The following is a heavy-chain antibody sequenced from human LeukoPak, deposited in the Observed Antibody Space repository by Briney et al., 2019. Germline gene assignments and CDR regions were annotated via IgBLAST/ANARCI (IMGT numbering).Heavy chain of an antibody. CDR1: GFTFSSYA. D-gene: IGHD6-6*01. Sequence: GRSLRLSCAASGFTFSSYAMHWVRQAPGEGLEWVAVISYDGSNKYYADSVEGRFTISRDNSKNTLYLQMNSLRAEDTAVYYCARDRSIAARPHAFDIWGQGTMVTVSS. V-gene: IGHV3-30*04. J-gene: IGHJ3*02. CDR3: ARDRSIAARPHAFDI. CDR2: ISYDGSNK.